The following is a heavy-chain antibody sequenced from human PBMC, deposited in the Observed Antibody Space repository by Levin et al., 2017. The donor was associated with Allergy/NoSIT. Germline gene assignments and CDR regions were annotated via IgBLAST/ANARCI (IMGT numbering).Heavy chain of an antibody. V-gene: IGHV4-34*01. Sequence: SETLSLTCAVYGGSFSGYYWNWIRQPPGKGLEWIGEINHSGSTNYNPSLKSRVTFSVDTSKNQFSLKLSAVTAADTAVHSFVRGRLSVAARPSHYYYGMDVWGQGTTVTVSS. J-gene: IGHJ6*02. CDR1: GGSFSGYY. CDR3: VRGRLSVAARPSHYYYGMDV. D-gene: IGHD6-6*01. CDR2: INHSGST.